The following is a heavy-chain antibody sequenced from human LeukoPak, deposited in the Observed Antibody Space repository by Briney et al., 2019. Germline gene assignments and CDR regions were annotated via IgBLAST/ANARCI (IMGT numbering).Heavy chain of an antibody. J-gene: IGHJ4*02. D-gene: IGHD3-22*01. Sequence: PSETLSLTCTVSGVSISSSSYYWGWLRQPPGKGLEWIGSIYYSGSTYYNPSLKSRVTISVDTSKNQFSLKLSSVTAADTAVYYCARGRFDYYDSSGYYYFDYWGQGTLVTVSS. CDR2: IYYSGST. V-gene: IGHV4-39*01. CDR3: ARGRFDYYDSSGYYYFDY. CDR1: GVSISSSSYY.